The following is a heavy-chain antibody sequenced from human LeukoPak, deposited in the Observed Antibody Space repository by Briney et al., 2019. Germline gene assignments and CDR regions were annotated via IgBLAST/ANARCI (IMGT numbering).Heavy chain of an antibody. Sequence: VASVKVSCKASGYTFTGYYMHWVRQAPGQGLEWMGWISAYNGNTNYAQKLQGRVTMTTDTSTSTAYMELRSLRSDDTAVYYCARVLFGYSGYPYMDVWGKGTTVTVSS. D-gene: IGHD5-12*01. V-gene: IGHV1-18*04. CDR1: GYTFTGYY. CDR3: ARVLFGYSGYPYMDV. J-gene: IGHJ6*03. CDR2: ISAYNGNT.